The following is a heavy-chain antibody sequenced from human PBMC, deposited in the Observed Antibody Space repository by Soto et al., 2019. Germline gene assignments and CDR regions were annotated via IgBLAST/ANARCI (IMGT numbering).Heavy chain of an antibody. CDR3: ARAVEDWFDP. J-gene: IGHJ5*02. Sequence: SETLSLTCTVSGGSISSYYWSWIRQPPGKGLEWIGYIYYSGSTNYNPSLKSRVTISVDTSKNQFSLKLSSVTAADTAVYYCARAVEDWFDPWGQGTLVTVSS. V-gene: IGHV4-59*01. CDR2: IYYSGST. CDR1: GGSISSYY.